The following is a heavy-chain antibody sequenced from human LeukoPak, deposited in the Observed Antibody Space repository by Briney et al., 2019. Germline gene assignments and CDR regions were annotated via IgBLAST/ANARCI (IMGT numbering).Heavy chain of an antibody. CDR2: IIPIFGTA. V-gene: IGHV1-69*06. CDR1: GGTFSSYA. CDR3: ARRISSQSGWFDP. Sequence: GASVKVSCKASGGTFSSYAISWVRQAPGQGLEWMGGIIPIFGTANYAQKFQGRVTITADKSTSTAYMELSSLRSEDTAVYYCARRISSQSGWFDPWGQGTLVTVSS. J-gene: IGHJ5*02. D-gene: IGHD3-3*02.